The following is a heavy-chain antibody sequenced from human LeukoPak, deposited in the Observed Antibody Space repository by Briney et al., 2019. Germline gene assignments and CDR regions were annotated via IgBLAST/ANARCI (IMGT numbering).Heavy chain of an antibody. J-gene: IGHJ4*02. D-gene: IGHD5-24*01. CDR2: IYYSGST. CDR1: GGSISSYY. CDR3: ARSERWLQELDY. Sequence: SETLSLTCTVSGGSISSYYWSWIRQPPGKGLEWIGYIYYSGSTNYNPSLKSRVTISVDTSKDQFSLKLSSVTAADTAVYYCARSERWLQELDYWGQGTLVTVSS. V-gene: IGHV4-59*01.